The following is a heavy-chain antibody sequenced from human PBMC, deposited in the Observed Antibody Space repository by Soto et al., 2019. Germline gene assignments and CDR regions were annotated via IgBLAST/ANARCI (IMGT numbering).Heavy chain of an antibody. CDR2: IYYSGST. D-gene: IGHD1-26*01. J-gene: IGHJ5*02. Sequence: QVQLQESGPGLVKPSQTLSLTCTVSGGSISSGDYYWSWIRQPPGKGLEWIGYIYYSGSTYYNPSLKSRVTISVDTSKTQVSLKLSSVTAADTAVYYCASRRSRGRALLFDPWGQGTLVTVSS. CDR1: GGSISSGDYY. V-gene: IGHV4-30-4*01. CDR3: ASRRSRGRALLFDP.